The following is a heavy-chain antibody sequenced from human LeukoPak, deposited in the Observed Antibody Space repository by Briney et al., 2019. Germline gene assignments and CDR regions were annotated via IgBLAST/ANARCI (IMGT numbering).Heavy chain of an antibody. J-gene: IGHJ4*02. D-gene: IGHD3-10*01. V-gene: IGHV4-34*01. CDR1: GGSFNGYY. Sequence: TLSLTCAVYGGSFNGYYWTWIRQPPGKGLEWIGEINHSGSTNYNPSLKSRVTVSVDTSKNQFSLRLTSATAADTAVYYCARARGAETIDSWGQGTLVTVSS. CDR2: INHSGST. CDR3: ARARGAETIDS.